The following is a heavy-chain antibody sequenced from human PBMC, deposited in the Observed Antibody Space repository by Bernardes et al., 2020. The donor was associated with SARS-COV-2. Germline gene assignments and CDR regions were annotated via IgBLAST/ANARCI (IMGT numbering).Heavy chain of an antibody. Sequence: GGSLRLSCAASGFTFSSYAMSWVRQAPGKGLEWVSAISGSGCSTYYADSVKGRFTISRDNSKNTLYLQMNSLRAEDTAVYYCAKGETTVGPNYYYYGMDVWGQGTTVTVSS. CDR3: AKGETTVGPNYYYYGMDV. J-gene: IGHJ6*02. CDR2: ISGSGCST. V-gene: IGHV3-23*01. D-gene: IGHD4-17*01. CDR1: GFTFSSYA.